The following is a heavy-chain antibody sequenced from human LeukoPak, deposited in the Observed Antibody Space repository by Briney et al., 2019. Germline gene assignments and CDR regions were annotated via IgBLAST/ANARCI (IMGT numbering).Heavy chain of an antibody. CDR3: AKDSFPFIPAAENWFDP. Sequence: QPGGSLILSCAASGFTFSSYAMSWVRQAPGKGLEWVSAISGSGGSTYYADSVKGRFTISRDNSKNTLYLQMNSLRAEDTAVYYCAKDSFPFIPAAENWFDPWGQGTLVTVSS. CDR1: GFTFSSYA. V-gene: IGHV3-23*01. CDR2: ISGSGGST. J-gene: IGHJ5*02. D-gene: IGHD2-2*01.